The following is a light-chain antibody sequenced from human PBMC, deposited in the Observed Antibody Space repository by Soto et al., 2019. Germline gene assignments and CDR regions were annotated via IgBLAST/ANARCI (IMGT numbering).Light chain of an antibody. CDR2: SAA. V-gene: IGKV1-39*01. Sequence: DIQLTQSPSSLSASVGDSVTISCRASQTTKTYLYWYQQKPGKAPKLLIDSAASLHGGVPSRFTFTTSGTSFTLTISSLQPEDFATYYCHQTYHTPPTFGQGTKVEIK. CDR1: QTTKTY. CDR3: HQTYHTPPT. J-gene: IGKJ1*01.